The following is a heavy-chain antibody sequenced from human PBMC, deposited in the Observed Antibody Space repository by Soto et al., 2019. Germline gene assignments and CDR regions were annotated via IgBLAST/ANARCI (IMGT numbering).Heavy chain of an antibody. CDR2: ISHGGSP. V-gene: IGHV4-30-2*01. CDR3: ARGHYYYAMDV. CDR1: GGCVRSGVFS. J-gene: IGHJ6*02. Sequence: SDTLAIACAVCGGCVRSGVFSWKWIRQPPGQGLEWIGYISHGGSPHYTPSLRSRVSISVDRSTNVISLNLTSMTPADTAVYFCARGHYYYAMDVWGQGTTVTVSS.